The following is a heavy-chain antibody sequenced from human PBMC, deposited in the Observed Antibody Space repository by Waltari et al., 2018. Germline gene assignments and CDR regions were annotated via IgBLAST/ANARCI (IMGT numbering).Heavy chain of an antibody. V-gene: IGHV4-34*01. J-gene: IGHJ6*02. D-gene: IGHD2-2*01. CDR2: INHSGRT. Sequence: QVQLQQWGAGLLKPSETLSLTCAVYGGSFSGYYWSWIRQPPGKGLEWIGEINHSGRTKYNPALNSRVTISVATSKNQFSRKLSSVTAADTAGYYCARAPREGVVVPAAGGYYGMDVWGQGTTVTVSS. CDR1: GGSFSGYY. CDR3: ARAPREGVVVPAAGGYYGMDV.